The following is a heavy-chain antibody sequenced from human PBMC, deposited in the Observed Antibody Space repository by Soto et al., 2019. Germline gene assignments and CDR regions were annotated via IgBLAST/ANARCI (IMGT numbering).Heavy chain of an antibody. Sequence: QVQLQESGPRLVSPSQTLYLSCTVYGGSISSAAYCWSWIRQSPDKGLEWIGHIYDGGTTYSSPSLKGRVTISADTSETQFSLKLNSVSAADTAVYYCARGQSGDKVDYWGQVIQVTVSS. D-gene: IGHD7-27*01. J-gene: IGHJ4*02. CDR2: IYDGGTT. CDR1: GGSISSAAYC. V-gene: IGHV4-30-4*01. CDR3: ARGQSGDKVDY.